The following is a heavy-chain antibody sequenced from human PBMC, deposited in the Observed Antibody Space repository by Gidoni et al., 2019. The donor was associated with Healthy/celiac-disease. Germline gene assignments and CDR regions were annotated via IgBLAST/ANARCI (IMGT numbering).Heavy chain of an antibody. Sequence: QVQLQESGPGLVKPSATLSLTCTVSGGSISSYYWSWIRQPPGKGLEWIGYIYYSGSTNYNPSLKSRVTISVDTSKNQFSLKLSSVTAADTAVYHCARHEDWFDPWGQGTLVTVSS. CDR1: GGSISSYY. CDR2: IYYSGST. J-gene: IGHJ5*02. V-gene: IGHV4-59*08. CDR3: ARHEDWFDP.